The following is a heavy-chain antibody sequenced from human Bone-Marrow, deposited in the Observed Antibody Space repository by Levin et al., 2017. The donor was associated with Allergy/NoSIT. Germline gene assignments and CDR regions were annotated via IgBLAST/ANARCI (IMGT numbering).Heavy chain of an antibody. J-gene: IGHJ4*02. Sequence: GGSLRLSYAASGFTFSSFWMSWVRQAPGKGLEWVANIKQDGSEQYYLDSVRGRFTISRDNAENSLYLQMNSLRVEDTAVYYCAKTSRSSMDPDYWGQGTLVTVSS. V-gene: IGHV3-7*01. CDR1: GFTFSSFW. CDR2: IKQDGSEQ. D-gene: IGHD6-6*01. CDR3: AKTSRSSMDPDY.